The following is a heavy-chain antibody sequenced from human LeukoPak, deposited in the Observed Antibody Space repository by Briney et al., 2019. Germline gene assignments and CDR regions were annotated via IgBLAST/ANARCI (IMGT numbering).Heavy chain of an antibody. V-gene: IGHV1-69*13. J-gene: IGHJ5*02. D-gene: IGHD6-13*01. Sequence: GASVKVSCKASGGTFSSYAISWVRQAPGQGLEWMGGIIPIFGTANYAQKFQGRVTITADESTSTAYMELSSLRSEDTAVYYCARYSSSCKWFDPWGQGTLVTVSS. CDR3: ARYSSSCKWFDP. CDR2: IIPIFGTA. CDR1: GGTFSSYA.